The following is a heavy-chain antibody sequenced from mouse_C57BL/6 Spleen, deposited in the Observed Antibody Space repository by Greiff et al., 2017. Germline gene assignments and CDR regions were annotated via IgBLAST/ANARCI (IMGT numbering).Heavy chain of an antibody. CDR1: GFTFTDYY. J-gene: IGHJ4*01. CDR3: ARYGSYVDAMDY. CDR2: IRNKANGYTT. Sequence: EVKVVESGGGLVQPGGSLSLSCAASGFTFTDYYMSWVRQPPGKALEWLGFIRNKANGYTTEYSASVKGRFTISRDNSQSILYLQMNALRAEDSATYYCARYGSYVDAMDYWGQGTSVTVSS. D-gene: IGHD1-1*02. V-gene: IGHV7-3*01.